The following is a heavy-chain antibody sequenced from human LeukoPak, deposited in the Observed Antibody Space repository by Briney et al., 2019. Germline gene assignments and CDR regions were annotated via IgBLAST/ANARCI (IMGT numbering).Heavy chain of an antibody. V-gene: IGHV3-33*06. CDR3: AKEGIYMKSSLED. CDR2: IWYEERTK. D-gene: IGHD5-12*01. CDR1: GFTFSSYG. J-gene: IGHJ4*02. Sequence: GGSLRLSCAASGFTFSSYGMTWVRQAPGNGLEWVATIWYEERTKYYRDSVKGRFTISRDNSKNTIYLQMNSLRVDDTAVYYCAKEGIYMKSSLEDWGQGTLVTVSS.